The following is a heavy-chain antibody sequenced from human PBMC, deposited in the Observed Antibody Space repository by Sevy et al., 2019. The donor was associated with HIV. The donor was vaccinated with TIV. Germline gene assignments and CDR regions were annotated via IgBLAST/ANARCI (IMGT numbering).Heavy chain of an antibody. Sequence: GGSLRLSCAASGFTLSDSAMSWVRQAPGKGLEWVSGISTSGGNTYYPDSVKGRFTISRDISEYTLYLQINSLRVEDTSVYYCARILPVAGTLVGRRVFDFWGQGTMVTVSS. D-gene: IGHD6-19*01. J-gene: IGHJ3*01. CDR1: GFTLSDSA. V-gene: IGHV3-23*01. CDR2: ISTSGGNT. CDR3: ARILPVAGTLVGRRVFDF.